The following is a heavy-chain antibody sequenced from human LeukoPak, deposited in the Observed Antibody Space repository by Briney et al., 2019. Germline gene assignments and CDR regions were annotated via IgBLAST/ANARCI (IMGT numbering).Heavy chain of an antibody. CDR3: AKDRRYNWNYVGSVGDY. CDR2: ISGSGDST. D-gene: IGHD1-7*01. CDR1: GFTFTSYA. Sequence: GGSLRLSCAASGFTFTSYAMSWVRQAPGKGLECVSVISGSGDSTYYADSVKGRFSISRDNSKNTLYLQMNSLRAEDTAVYYCAKDRRYNWNYVGSVGDYWGQGTQDTVSS. J-gene: IGHJ4*02. V-gene: IGHV3-23*01.